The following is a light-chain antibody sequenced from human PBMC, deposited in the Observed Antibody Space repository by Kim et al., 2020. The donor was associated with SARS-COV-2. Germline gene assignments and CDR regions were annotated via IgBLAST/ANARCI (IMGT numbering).Light chain of an antibody. CDR1: SCSLASNY. Sequence: GKTVNLSRPRSSCSLASNYVQWYQQRPGSSPTTVIYEDNQRPSGVPDRFSGSIDSSSNSASLTISGLKTEDEADYYCQSYDSSNRVFGGGTQLTVL. V-gene: IGLV6-57*01. CDR2: EDN. CDR3: QSYDSSNRV. J-gene: IGLJ3*02.